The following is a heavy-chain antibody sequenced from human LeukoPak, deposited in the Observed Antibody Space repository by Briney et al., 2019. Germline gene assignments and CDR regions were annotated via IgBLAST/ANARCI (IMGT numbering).Heavy chain of an antibody. CDR2: IYPKSGAT. Sequence: GSVKVSCKTSGYTFADYYIHWVLQAPGQGLEWMGWIYPKSGATNSAQTFQGRVTMTRDTSISTAYMEVSRLRVDDTPVYYCARVSTSGYRDWLDPWGQGTLVTVSS. CDR3: ARVSTSGYRDWLDP. D-gene: IGHD3-9*01. CDR1: GYTFADYY. V-gene: IGHV1-2*02. J-gene: IGHJ5*02.